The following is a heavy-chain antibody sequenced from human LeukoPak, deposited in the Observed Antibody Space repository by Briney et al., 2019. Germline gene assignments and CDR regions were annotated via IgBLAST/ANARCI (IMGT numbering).Heavy chain of an antibody. J-gene: IGHJ5*02. Sequence: SETLSLTCTVSGGSISSYYWGWIRQPPGKGLEWIGRFYSTENTIYNPSLKSRATMSGDTSKNQLSLKLNSVTVADTAIYYCARGIVATWDGDWFDPWGQGILVTVSS. CDR2: FYSTENT. CDR1: GGSISSYY. CDR3: ARGIVATWDGDWFDP. V-gene: IGHV4-4*07. D-gene: IGHD1-26*01.